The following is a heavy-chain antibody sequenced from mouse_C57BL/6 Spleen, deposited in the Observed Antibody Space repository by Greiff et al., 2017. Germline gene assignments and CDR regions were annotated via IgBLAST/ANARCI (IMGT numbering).Heavy chain of an antibody. D-gene: IGHD1-1*01. CDR2: IGPGSGST. CDR1: GYTFTDYY. Sequence: QVQLKQSGAELVKPGASVKISCKASGYTFTDYYINWVKQRPGQGLEWIGKIGPGSGSTYYNEKFKGKATLTADTSATTAYMQLSSLTSEDSAVYFCARRGYYGSSYEGYWGQGTTLTVSS. J-gene: IGHJ2*01. V-gene: IGHV1-77*01. CDR3: ARRGYYGSSYEGY.